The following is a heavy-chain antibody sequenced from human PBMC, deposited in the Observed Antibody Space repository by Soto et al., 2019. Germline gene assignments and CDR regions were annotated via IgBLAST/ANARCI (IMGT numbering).Heavy chain of an antibody. V-gene: IGHV3-11*06. CDR3: ARDQAGTSDYYYYAVDV. Sequence: QVQLMESGGGLVKPGGSLRLSCAASGFTFSNYYMSWIRQAPGKGLECISYISDTSDYTNYADSVKGRFTISRDNAKNSLYLQMNSLRAEDTAVYYCARDQAGTSDYYYYAVDVWGQGTTVTVSS. D-gene: IGHD2-2*01. CDR2: ISDTSDYT. J-gene: IGHJ6*02. CDR1: GFTFSNYY.